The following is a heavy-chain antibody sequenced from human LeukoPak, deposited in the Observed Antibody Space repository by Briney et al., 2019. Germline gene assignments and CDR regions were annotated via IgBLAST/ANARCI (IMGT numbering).Heavy chain of an antibody. Sequence: GGSLKLSCAASGFTFSGSAMHWVRQASGKGLEWVGRIRSKANSYATAYAASVKGRFTISRDDSKNTAHLQMNSLKTEDTAVYYCTRNPWFDCSSTSCSAEYFQHWGQGTLVTVSS. J-gene: IGHJ1*01. CDR2: IRSKANSYAT. V-gene: IGHV3-73*01. CDR3: TRNPWFDCSSTSCSAEYFQH. D-gene: IGHD2-2*01. CDR1: GFTFSGSA.